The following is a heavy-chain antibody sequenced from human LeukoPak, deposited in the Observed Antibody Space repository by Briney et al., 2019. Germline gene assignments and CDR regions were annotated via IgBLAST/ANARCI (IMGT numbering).Heavy chain of an antibody. D-gene: IGHD3-10*01. CDR3: ARHSGYGSGSYGGSWFDP. V-gene: IGHV4-59*08. CDR1: GGSISSYY. J-gene: IGHJ5*02. Sequence: PSETLSLTCTVSGGSISSYYWSWIRQPPGKGLEWIGYIYYSGSTNYNPSLKSRVTISVDTSKNQFSLKLSSVTAADTAVYYCARHSGYGSGSYGGSWFDPWGQGTLVTVSS. CDR2: IYYSGST.